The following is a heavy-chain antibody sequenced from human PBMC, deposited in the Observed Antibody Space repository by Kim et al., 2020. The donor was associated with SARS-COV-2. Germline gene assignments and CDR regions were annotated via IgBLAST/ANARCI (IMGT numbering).Heavy chain of an antibody. CDR3: ARRDAFGWFDC. Sequence: GGSLRLSCAVSGFTFDDYAMSWVRQAPGKGLEWVSNIYWNGDTTRYADSVKGRFIISRDNAKNSLYLQMDSLIAEDTALYYCARRDAFGWFDCWGQGTLV. J-gene: IGHJ5*01. CDR1: GFTFDDYA. CDR2: IYWNGDTT. V-gene: IGHV3-20*04. D-gene: IGHD3-10*01.